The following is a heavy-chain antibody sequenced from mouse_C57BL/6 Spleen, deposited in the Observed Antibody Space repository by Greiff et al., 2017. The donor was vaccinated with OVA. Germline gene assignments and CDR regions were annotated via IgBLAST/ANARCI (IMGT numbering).Heavy chain of an antibody. CDR1: GYTFTSYW. Sequence: QVQLQQPGTELVKPGASVKLSCKASGYTFTSYWMHWVKQRPGQGLEWIGNINPSNGGTNYNEKFKSKATLTVDKSSSTAYMQLSSLTSEDSAVYYCARNPPYYYGRPGYAMDYLGQGTSVTVSS. CDR3: ARNPPYYYGRPGYAMDY. V-gene: IGHV1-53*01. D-gene: IGHD1-1*01. J-gene: IGHJ4*01. CDR2: INPSNGGT.